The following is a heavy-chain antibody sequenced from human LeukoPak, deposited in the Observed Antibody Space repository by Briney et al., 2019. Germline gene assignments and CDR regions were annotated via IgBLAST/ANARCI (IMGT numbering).Heavy chain of an antibody. D-gene: IGHD6-6*01. V-gene: IGHV3-43*01. CDR1: GFTFDDYT. CDR3: AKVLSPSKYSSSSVDYFDY. CDR2: ISWDGGST. J-gene: IGHJ4*02. Sequence: PGRSLRLSCAASGFTFDDYTMHWVRQAPGKGLEWVSLISWDGGSTYYADSVKGRFTISRDNSKNSLYLQMNSLRTEDTALYYCAKVLSPSKYSSSSVDYFDYWGQGTLVTVSS.